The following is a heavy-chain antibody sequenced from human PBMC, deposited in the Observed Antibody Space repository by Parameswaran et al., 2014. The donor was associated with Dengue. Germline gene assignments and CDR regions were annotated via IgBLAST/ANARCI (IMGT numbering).Heavy chain of an antibody. J-gene: IGHJ4*02. V-gene: IGHV3-48*03. CDR2: ISSSGSTI. Sequence: VRQAPGKGLEWVSYISSSGSTIYYADSVKGRFTISRDNAKNSLYLQMNSLRAEDTAVYYCARLGESVKYYFDYWGQGTLVTVSS. D-gene: IGHD3-10*01. CDR3: ARLGESVKYYFDY.